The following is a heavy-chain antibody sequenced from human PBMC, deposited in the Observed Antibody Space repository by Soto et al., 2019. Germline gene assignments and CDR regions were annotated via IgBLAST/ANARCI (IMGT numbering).Heavy chain of an antibody. CDR1: GFSLTTSGMC. V-gene: IGHV2-70*01. CDR2: IDWNDHK. Sequence: SGPTLVNPTQTLTLTCTFSGFSLTTSGMCVSWIRQAPGKALEWLALIDWNDHKYYSTSLRTGLTISKDTSKAQVVLTMANMDHVDTATYFCARIPAGHEFGRVIAPYHFDYWGQGTLVTVSS. D-gene: IGHD3-16*02. J-gene: IGHJ4*02. CDR3: ARIPAGHEFGRVIAPYHFDY.